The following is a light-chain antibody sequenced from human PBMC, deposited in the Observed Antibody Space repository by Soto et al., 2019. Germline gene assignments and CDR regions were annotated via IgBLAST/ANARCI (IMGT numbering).Light chain of an antibody. V-gene: IGKV3-15*01. Sequence: EILLTQSPGTLSLSPGERATLCCRASQTISSDYLAWYQQKPGQAPRLLIYGASTRVTGIPARFSGIGSGTEFNLTISSLHSEDFAVYYCQQYNNWPPTFGQGTKVDIK. CDR2: GAS. CDR1: QTISSD. CDR3: QQYNNWPPT. J-gene: IGKJ1*01.